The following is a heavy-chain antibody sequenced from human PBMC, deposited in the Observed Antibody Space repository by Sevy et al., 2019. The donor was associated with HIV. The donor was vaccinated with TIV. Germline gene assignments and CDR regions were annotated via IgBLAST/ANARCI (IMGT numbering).Heavy chain of an antibody. CDR2: ISGSSNYI. CDR1: GFTFINYN. J-gene: IGHJ4*02. V-gene: IGHV3-21*06. Sequence: GGSLRLSCAASGFTFINYNMNWVRQAPGKGLEWVSCISGSSNYIYYAESVKGRFIISRDNAKDTLFLQMNSLRAEDTAAYYCARGPPDGSYDYFDSWGQGTLVTVSS. D-gene: IGHD3-10*01. CDR3: ARGPPDGSYDYFDS.